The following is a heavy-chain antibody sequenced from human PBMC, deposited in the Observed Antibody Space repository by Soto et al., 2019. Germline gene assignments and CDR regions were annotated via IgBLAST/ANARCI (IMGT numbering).Heavy chain of an antibody. J-gene: IGHJ5*02. D-gene: IGHD6-13*01. CDR1: GGSISSGDYY. Sequence: SETLSLTCTVSGGSISSGDYYWSWIRQPPWKGLEWIGYIYYSGSTYYNPSLKSRVTISVDTSKNQFSLKLSSVTAADTAVYYCARDSAIAAAGTERWFDPWGQGXLVTVYS. V-gene: IGHV4-30-4*01. CDR2: IYYSGST. CDR3: ARDSAIAAAGTERWFDP.